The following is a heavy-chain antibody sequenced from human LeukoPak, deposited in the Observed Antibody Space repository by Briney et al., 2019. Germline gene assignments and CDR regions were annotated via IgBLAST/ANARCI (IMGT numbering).Heavy chain of an antibody. CDR1: GXSISSSAYY. D-gene: IGHD3-22*01. V-gene: IGHV4-39*01. Sequence: PSETLSLTCTVSGXSISSSAYYWGWIRQPPGKGLEFIGNIYYSGSTYYSPSLKGRVTISVDTSKNQFSLKLSSVTAADTAVYYCARLRGDSRGHYLYYFDSWVQGTLVSVSS. CDR2: IYYSGST. CDR3: ARLRGDSRGHYLYYFDS. J-gene: IGHJ4*02.